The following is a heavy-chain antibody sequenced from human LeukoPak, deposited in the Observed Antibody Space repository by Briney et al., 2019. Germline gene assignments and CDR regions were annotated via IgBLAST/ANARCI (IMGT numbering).Heavy chain of an antibody. J-gene: IGHJ4*02. Sequence: GGSPRLSCAASGFTFSSYAMHWVRQAPGKGPEWVAVISYDGSNKYYADSVKGRFTISRDNSKNTLYLQMNSLRAEDTAVYYCARDAPYDSSGYYYEGHFDYWGQGTLVTVSS. CDR2: ISYDGSNK. CDR1: GFTFSSYA. CDR3: ARDAPYDSSGYYYEGHFDY. D-gene: IGHD3-22*01. V-gene: IGHV3-30-3*01.